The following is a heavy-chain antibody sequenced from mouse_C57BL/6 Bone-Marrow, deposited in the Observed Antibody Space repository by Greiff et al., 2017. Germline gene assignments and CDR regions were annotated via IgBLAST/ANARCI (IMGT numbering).Heavy chain of an antibody. CDR1: GFNIKDDY. CDR3: DTSLSTRVAWFDF. Sequence: VQLQQSGAELVRPGASVKLSCTASGFNIKDDYMHWVKQRPEQGLEWIGWIDPENGDTEYASKFQGKATITADTSSNTAYLQLSSLTSEDTAVYYCDTSLSTRVAWFDFGGRGTLVTVTA. D-gene: IGHD2-12*01. CDR2: IDPENGDT. J-gene: IGHJ3*01. V-gene: IGHV14-4*01.